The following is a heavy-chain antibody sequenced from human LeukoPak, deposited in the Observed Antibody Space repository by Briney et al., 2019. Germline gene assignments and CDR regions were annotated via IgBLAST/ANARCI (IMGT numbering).Heavy chain of an antibody. CDR3: ARDPAAGYLWGSYRKRPLYY. D-gene: IGHD3-16*02. CDR2: ISAYNGNT. Sequence: ASVKVSCKASGYTFTSYGISWVRQAPGQGLEWMGWISAYNGNTNYAQKLQGRVTMTTDTSTSTAYMELRSLRSDDTAVYYWARDPAAGYLWGSYRKRPLYYLGQGTLVTGSS. CDR1: GYTFTSYG. J-gene: IGHJ4*02. V-gene: IGHV1-18*01.